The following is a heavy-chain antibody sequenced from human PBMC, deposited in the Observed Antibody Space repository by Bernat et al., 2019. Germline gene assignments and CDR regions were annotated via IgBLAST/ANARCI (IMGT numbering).Heavy chain of an antibody. D-gene: IGHD5-18*01. J-gene: IGHJ4*02. CDR1: GGSISSYY. Sequence: QVQLQESGPGLVKPSETLSLTCTVSGGSISSYYWSWIRQPPGKGLEWIGYIYYSGSTNYNPSLKSRVTISVDTSKNQFSLKLSSVTAADTAVYYCAGGYSYGTFDYWGQGTLVTVSS. CDR2: IYYSGST. CDR3: AGGYSYGTFDY. V-gene: IGHV4-59*01.